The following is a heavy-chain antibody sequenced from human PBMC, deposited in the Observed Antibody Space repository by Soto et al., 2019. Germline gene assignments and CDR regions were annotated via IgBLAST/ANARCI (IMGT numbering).Heavy chain of an antibody. CDR2: ISGYNANT. CDR1: GYSFTRYG. J-gene: IGHJ6*02. Sequence: QVQRVQSGAEVKKPGASVKVSCKASGYSFTRYGISWVRQAPGQGLEWMGWISGYNANTNYPENLQGRVTMTTDTSTSTAYMEVRNLISDDTAVYYCARMGDVPYYYGLDVWGQGTTVTVSS. CDR3: ARMGDVPYYYGLDV. V-gene: IGHV1-18*01. D-gene: IGHD3-16*01.